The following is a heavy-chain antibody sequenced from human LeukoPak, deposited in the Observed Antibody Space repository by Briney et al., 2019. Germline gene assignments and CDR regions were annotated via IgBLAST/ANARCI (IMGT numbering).Heavy chain of an antibody. J-gene: IGHJ5*02. V-gene: IGHV4-59*01. Sequence: PSETLSLTCTVSGASINSDYWSWIRQPPGKGLEWIGYIYYSGSTNYNPSLKSRVTISVDTSKNQFSLKLSSVTAADTAVYYCARLFTSSGGWFDPWGQGTLVTVSS. CDR2: IYYSGST. CDR1: GASINSDY. CDR3: ARLFTSSGGWFDP. D-gene: IGHD2-2*01.